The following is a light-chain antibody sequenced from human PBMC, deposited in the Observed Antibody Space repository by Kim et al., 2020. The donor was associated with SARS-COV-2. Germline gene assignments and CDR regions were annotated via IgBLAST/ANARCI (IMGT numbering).Light chain of an antibody. CDR1: TSNIGSNT. J-gene: IGLJ1*01. Sequence: QSVLTQPPSASGTPGQRVIISCSGSTSNIGSNTVNWYQQLPRTAPKLLFNTNNQRPSGVPDRISGSKSGTSASLAISGLQPWHGAEYYCASWDDSLNGYVFGPGTKVTVL. CDR3: ASWDDSLNGYV. V-gene: IGLV1-44*01. CDR2: TNN.